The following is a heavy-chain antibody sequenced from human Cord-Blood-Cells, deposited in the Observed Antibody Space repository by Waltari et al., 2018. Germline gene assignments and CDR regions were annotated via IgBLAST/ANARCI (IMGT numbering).Heavy chain of an antibody. D-gene: IGHD6-13*01. V-gene: IGHV4-34*01. CDR3: ARGVAAAGSPYFDY. Sequence: QVRLQQWGAGLLKPSETLSLTCAVYGGSFSGYYWSWIRQPPGKGLEWIGEINQSRSTNYNPSLKSRVTISVDTSKNQFSLKLSSVTAADTAVYYCARGVAAAGSPYFDYWGQGTLVTVSS. CDR2: INQSRST. J-gene: IGHJ4*02. CDR1: GGSFSGYY.